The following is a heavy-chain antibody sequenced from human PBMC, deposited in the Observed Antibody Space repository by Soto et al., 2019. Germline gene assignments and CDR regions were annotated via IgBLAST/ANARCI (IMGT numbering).Heavy chain of an antibody. Sequence: KSSETLSLTCTVSGGSITSGDYSWTWIRQTPGKGLEWIGYIHHSGSTYYNPSLRSRITISVDRSKNQFSLKVHSVTAADTAVYFCARGDYSGYDFDYWGQGTHVTVSS. CDR2: IHHSGST. CDR1: GGSITSGDYS. CDR3: ARGDYSGYDFDY. D-gene: IGHD5-12*01. J-gene: IGHJ4*02. V-gene: IGHV4-30-4*01.